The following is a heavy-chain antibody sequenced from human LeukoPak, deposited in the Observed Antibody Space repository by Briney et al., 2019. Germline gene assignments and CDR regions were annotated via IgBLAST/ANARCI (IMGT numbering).Heavy chain of an antibody. CDR2: IKQDGGEK. CDR1: GFTFRGYW. CDR3: ARDRGFGQADV. D-gene: IGHD3-10*01. Sequence: GSLRLSCAASGFTFRGYWMSWLRQAPGKGLEWVANIKQDGGEKYYVDCVKGRFTISRDNAKNSLYLQMNGLRAEDTAVYYCARDRGFGQADVWGKGTTVTVSS. J-gene: IGHJ6*04. V-gene: IGHV3-7*01.